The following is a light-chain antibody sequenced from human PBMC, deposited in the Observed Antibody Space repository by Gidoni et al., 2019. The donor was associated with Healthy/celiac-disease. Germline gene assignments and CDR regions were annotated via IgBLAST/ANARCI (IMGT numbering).Light chain of an antibody. J-gene: IGLJ2*01. Sequence: SYELNQPPSVSVSPGQTASITCSGDKLGDRYACWYQQKPGQSPVLVIYHDSKRPSGITERFSCSNSGNTATLTISGTQAMDEADYSCQAWDSSTVVFGGGTKLTVL. V-gene: IGLV3-1*01. CDR1: KLGDRY. CDR2: HDS. CDR3: QAWDSSTVV.